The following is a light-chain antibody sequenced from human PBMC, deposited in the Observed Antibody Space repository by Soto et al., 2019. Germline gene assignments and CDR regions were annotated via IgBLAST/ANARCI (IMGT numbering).Light chain of an antibody. Sequence: EIVLTQSPGTLSLSPGERATLSCRASQSVSSSYLAWDQQKPGQAPRLLIYGASSRAIGIPDRFSGSGSGTDFTLTISRLEPEDFAVYYCQQYGSSPQTFGQGTKVEI. CDR1: QSVSSSY. J-gene: IGKJ1*01. V-gene: IGKV3-20*01. CDR3: QQYGSSPQT. CDR2: GAS.